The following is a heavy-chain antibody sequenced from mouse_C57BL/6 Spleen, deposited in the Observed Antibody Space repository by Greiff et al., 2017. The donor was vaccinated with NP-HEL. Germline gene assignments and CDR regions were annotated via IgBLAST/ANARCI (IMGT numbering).Heavy chain of an antibody. CDR3: ARHDYVSPFDY. J-gene: IGHJ2*01. Sequence: VQLVESGPELVKPGASVKISCKASGYEFSSSWMNWVKQRPGQGLEWIGRIYPGDGDTNYNAKFKGKATLTADKSHSSAYLQLSSLTSEDSAVYFSARHDYVSPFDYWGQGTTLTVSS. CDR1: GYEFSSSW. CDR2: IYPGDGDT. V-gene: IGHV1-82*01. D-gene: IGHD1-1*01.